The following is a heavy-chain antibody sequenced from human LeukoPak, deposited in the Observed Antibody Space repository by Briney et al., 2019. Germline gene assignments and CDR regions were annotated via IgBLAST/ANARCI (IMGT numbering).Heavy chain of an antibody. CDR1: GYTFTVYY. D-gene: IGHD3-22*01. Sequence: ASVTVSFKASGYTFTVYYMHWVRQAPGQGLEWMGWINPNSGGTNYAQKVQGRVTMTRNTYISTAYMELSSLRSEDTAVYYCASSNRRYYDSSGYCPFQTCLRTRNDAFDIWGQGTMVTVSS. CDR3: ASSNRRYYDSSGYCPFQTCLRTRNDAFDI. CDR2: INPNSGGT. V-gene: IGHV1-2*02. J-gene: IGHJ3*02.